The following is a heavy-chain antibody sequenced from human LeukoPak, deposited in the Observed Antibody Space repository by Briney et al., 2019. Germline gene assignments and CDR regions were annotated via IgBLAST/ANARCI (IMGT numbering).Heavy chain of an antibody. D-gene: IGHD3-16*01. V-gene: IGHV3-66*02. CDR2: IYSGDNT. J-gene: IGHJ4*02. CDR1: GFTVSNNY. Sequence: GGSLRLSCAASGFTVSNNYMSWVRQAPGKGLEWVSVIYSGDNTYYVESVKGRFTISRDNSKNTLFLQMNRLRAEDKAVYYCAGRRVLDASFDYWGQGTLVTVSS. CDR3: AGRRVLDASFDY.